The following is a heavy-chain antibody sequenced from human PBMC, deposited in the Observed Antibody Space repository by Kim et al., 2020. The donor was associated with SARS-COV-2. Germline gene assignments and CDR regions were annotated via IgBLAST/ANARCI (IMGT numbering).Heavy chain of an antibody. CDR1: GFTFSSYA. D-gene: IGHD5-12*01. CDR2: ISSSGSTI. Sequence: GGSLRLSCAASGFTFSSYAMNWVRQAPGKGLEWVSYISSSGSTIYYADSVKGRFTISRDNAKNSLYLQMNSLRAEDTAVYYCARDEEYIVATFDYWGQGTLVTVSS. CDR3: ARDEEYIVATFDY. V-gene: IGHV3-48*03. J-gene: IGHJ4*02.